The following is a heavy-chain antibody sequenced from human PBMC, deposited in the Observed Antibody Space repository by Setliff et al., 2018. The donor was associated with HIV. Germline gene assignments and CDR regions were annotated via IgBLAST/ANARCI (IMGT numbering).Heavy chain of an antibody. J-gene: IGHJ6*03. Sequence: QGLEWMGWIGTYNGDTNYAQKFQGRVTMTTDTSTSTAYMELRSLISDDTAVYYCAREGLWFGDRGYYMDVWGTGTAVTV. D-gene: IGHD3-10*01. V-gene: IGHV1-18*01. CDR2: IGTYNGDT. CDR3: AREGLWFGDRGYYMDV.